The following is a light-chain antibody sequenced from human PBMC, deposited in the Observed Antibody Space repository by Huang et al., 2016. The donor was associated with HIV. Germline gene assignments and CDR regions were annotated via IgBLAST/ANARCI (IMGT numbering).Light chain of an antibody. Sequence: EIVMTQSPATVSVSPGERATLPCRARQSVSSNLAWYQQKPGQAPRLLIFGASGRATGVPARFSGSGSGTEFTLTISSLQSEDFAVYYCQQFNNWPPTFGQGTKVEI. CDR1: QSVSSN. J-gene: IGKJ1*01. CDR3: QQFNNWPPT. CDR2: GAS. V-gene: IGKV3-15*01.